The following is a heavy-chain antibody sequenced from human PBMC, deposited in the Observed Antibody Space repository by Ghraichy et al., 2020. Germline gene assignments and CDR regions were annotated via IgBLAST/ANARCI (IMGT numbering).Heavy chain of an antibody. CDR2: ISTYNGNT. CDR3: ATGLVGGPAAAPPWDYPYYYGMDV. CDR1: GYTFAKYN. J-gene: IGHJ6*02. D-gene: IGHD2-2*01. Sequence: ASVKVSCMASGYTFAKYNINWVRQAPGQGLEWMGWISTYNGNTNYAQKVQGRVTMTTDTSTSTAYMELRSLRSDDTAMYYCATGLVGGPAAAPPWDYPYYYGMDVWGQGTTVTVSS. V-gene: IGHV1-18*04.